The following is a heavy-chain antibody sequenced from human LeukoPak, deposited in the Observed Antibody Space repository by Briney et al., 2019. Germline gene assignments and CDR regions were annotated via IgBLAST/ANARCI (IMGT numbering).Heavy chain of an antibody. CDR2: FDPEDGET. V-gene: IGHV1-24*01. CDR1: GYTLTELS. J-gene: IGHJ3*02. D-gene: IGHD6-13*01. Sequence: ASVKVSCKVSGYTLTELSMHWVRQAPGKGLEWMGGFDPEDGETIYAQEFQGRVIMTEDTSTDTAYMELSSLRSEDTAMYYCATDNPGYSTSWYGAFDIWGQGTMVTVSS. CDR3: ATDNPGYSTSWYGAFDI.